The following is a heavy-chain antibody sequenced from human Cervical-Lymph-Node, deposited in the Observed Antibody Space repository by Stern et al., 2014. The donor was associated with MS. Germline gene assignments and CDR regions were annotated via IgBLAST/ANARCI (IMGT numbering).Heavy chain of an antibody. V-gene: IGHV4-31*03. CDR3: ARGTYYDSVWGSYRPFALDV. J-gene: IGHJ6*02. CDR1: GGSFSSDAHY. CDR2: VHYSGST. Sequence: QLQLQESGPGLVKPSQTLSLTCTVSGGSFSSDAHYWNWIRQRPGEGLEWIGYVHYSGSTYSNPSLKSRITMSVDTSKSQFSLKLSSVTAADTAVFYCARGTYYDSVWGSYRPFALDVWGQGTTVTVSS. D-gene: IGHD3-16*02.